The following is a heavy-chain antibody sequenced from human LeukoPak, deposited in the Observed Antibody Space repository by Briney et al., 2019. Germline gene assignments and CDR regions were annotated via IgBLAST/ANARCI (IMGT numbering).Heavy chain of an antibody. CDR3: ASGKYFYDDAGSVNRASRTALDL. CDR2: IYKSGDV. D-gene: IGHD3-16*01. V-gene: IGHV4-59*01. CDR1: GDSTTSYY. Sequence: SETLSLTCSVSGDSTTSYYWSWIRQSPGKGLEWLGLIYKSGDVNYHPSFRSRLFMSVDRSKTQVSLRLRSVTAADTAVYYCASGKYFYDDAGSVNRASRTALDLWARGTMVIVSS. J-gene: IGHJ3*01.